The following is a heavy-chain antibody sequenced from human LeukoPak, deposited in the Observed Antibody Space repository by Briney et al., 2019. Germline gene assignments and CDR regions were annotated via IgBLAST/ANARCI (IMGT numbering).Heavy chain of an antibody. CDR1: GGSISSSSYY. Sequence: SETLSLTCTVSGGSISSSSYYWGWIRQPPGKGLEWIGEINHSGSTNYNPSLKSRVTISVDTSKNQFSLKLSSVTAADTAVYYCARNRRYSSSWSVYNWFDPWGQGTLVTVSS. J-gene: IGHJ5*02. D-gene: IGHD6-13*01. CDR3: ARNRRYSSSWSVYNWFDP. CDR2: INHSGST. V-gene: IGHV4-39*07.